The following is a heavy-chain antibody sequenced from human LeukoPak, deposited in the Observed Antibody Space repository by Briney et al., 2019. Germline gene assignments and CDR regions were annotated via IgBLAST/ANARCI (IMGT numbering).Heavy chain of an antibody. D-gene: IGHD3-3*01. CDR2: ISGSGGST. J-gene: IGHJ4*02. CDR3: AKSIPNPYDFWSGYYAEIPNYFDY. Sequence: PGGSLRLSCAASGFTFSSYAMSWVRQAPGKGLEWVSAISGSGGSTYYADSVKGRFTISRDNSKNTLYLQMNSLRAEDTAVYYCAKSIPNPYDFWSGYYAEIPNYFDYWGQGTLVTVSS. CDR1: GFTFSSYA. V-gene: IGHV3-23*01.